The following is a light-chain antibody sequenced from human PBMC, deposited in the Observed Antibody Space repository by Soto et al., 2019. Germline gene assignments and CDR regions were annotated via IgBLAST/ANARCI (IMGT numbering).Light chain of an antibody. CDR2: AAS. CDR1: QNIYRY. CDR3: QQSYSVSYT. V-gene: IGKV1-39*01. J-gene: IGKJ2*01. Sequence: DIQMTQSPSSLSASVGDRVTITCRASQNIYRYLNWYQQKPGKAPKILIYAASSFQSGVPSRFSGSGSGTDFTLTINSLQSEDLAIYYCQQSYSVSYTFGQGTKLEMK.